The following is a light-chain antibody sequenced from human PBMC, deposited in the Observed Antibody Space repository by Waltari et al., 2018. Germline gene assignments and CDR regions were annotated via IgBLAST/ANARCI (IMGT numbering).Light chain of an antibody. CDR3: QQYNNWPPLT. CDR1: QSVSSN. J-gene: IGKJ4*01. Sequence: EIVMTQSPATLSVSPGERATLSCRASQSVSSNLAWYQQKPGQAPRLLIYVASTRATGIPARFSGSGSGTEFTRTISSLQSADFAVYYCQQYNNWPPLTFGGGTKVEIK. V-gene: IGKV3-15*01. CDR2: VAS.